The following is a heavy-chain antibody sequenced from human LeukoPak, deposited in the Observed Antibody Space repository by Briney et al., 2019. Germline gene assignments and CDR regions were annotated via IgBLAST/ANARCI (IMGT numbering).Heavy chain of an antibody. V-gene: IGHV3-30*04. Sequence: GGSLRLSCAASGFTFSSYAMHWVRQAPGKGLEWVAVISYDGSNKYYADSVKGRFTISRDNSKNTLYLQMNSLRAEDTAVYYCARDHATGGVAGDYWGRGTLVTVSS. D-gene: IGHD6-19*01. CDR3: ARDHATGGVAGDY. CDR2: ISYDGSNK. J-gene: IGHJ4*02. CDR1: GFTFSSYA.